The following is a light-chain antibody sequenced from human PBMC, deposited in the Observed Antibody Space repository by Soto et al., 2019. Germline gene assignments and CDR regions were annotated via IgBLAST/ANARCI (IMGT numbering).Light chain of an antibody. CDR1: QSVNHN. V-gene: IGKV3-20*01. Sequence: MTQSPDTLSASPGERVSLSCGASQSVNHNLAWYQQKPGQAPRLLIYGASSRATGIPDRFSGSGSGTDFTLTISRLEPEDFAVYYCQQYGSSLSITFGHGTRLEIK. J-gene: IGKJ5*01. CDR3: QQYGSSLSIT. CDR2: GAS.